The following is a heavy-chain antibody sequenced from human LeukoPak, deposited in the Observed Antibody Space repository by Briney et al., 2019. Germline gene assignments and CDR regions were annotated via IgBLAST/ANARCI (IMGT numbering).Heavy chain of an antibody. J-gene: IGHJ5*02. D-gene: IGHD6-13*01. CDR3: ARRGWYSSSRFDP. Sequence: SETLSLTCAVYGGSFSGYYWNWIRQPPGKGLEWLGEINHSGRTNYNPSLKSRVTISVDTSKTQFSLKLSSVTAADTAVYYCARRGWYSSSRFDPWGQGTLVTVSS. V-gene: IGHV4-34*01. CDR2: INHSGRT. CDR1: GGSFSGYY.